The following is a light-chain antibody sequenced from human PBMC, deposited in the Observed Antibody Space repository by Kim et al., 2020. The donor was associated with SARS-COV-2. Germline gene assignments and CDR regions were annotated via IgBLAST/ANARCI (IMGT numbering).Light chain of an antibody. CDR2: KNN. CDR1: SSNIGSNY. V-gene: IGLV1-47*01. CDR3: VAWDDSPSGMV. J-gene: IGLJ2*01. Sequence: ELTQPPSASATPGQRVTISCFGSSSNIGSNYVHWYQQFPGTTPKLLIYKNNQRPSGVPDRFSGSKSGTSASLTISGLRSDDEADYYCVAWDDSPSGMVFGGGTQLTVL.